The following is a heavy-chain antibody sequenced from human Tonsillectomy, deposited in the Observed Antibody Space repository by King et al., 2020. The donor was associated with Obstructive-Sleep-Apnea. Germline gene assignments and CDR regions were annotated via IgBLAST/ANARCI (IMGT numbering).Heavy chain of an antibody. CDR3: ARSTVTTGLISFDY. J-gene: IGHJ4*02. CDR1: GFTFSSYS. CDR2: ISSSSTTI. Sequence: VQLVESGGGLVQPGGSLRLSCAASGFTFSSYSMNWVRQAPGKGLEWVSYISSSSTTIYYADSVKGRFTISRENAKNSLYLQMNSLRAEDTAVYYCARSTVTTGLISFDYWGQGTLVTVSS. V-gene: IGHV3-48*04. D-gene: IGHD4-17*01.